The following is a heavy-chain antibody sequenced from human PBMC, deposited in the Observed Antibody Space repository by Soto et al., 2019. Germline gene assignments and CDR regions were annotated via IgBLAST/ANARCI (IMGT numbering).Heavy chain of an antibody. D-gene: IGHD6-19*01. CDR2: ISGSGGST. CDR1: GFTFSSYA. V-gene: IGHV3-23*01. J-gene: IGHJ6*02. Sequence: GGSLRLSCAASGFTFSSYAMSWVRQAPGKGLEWVSAISGSGGSTYYADSVKGRFTISRDNSKNTLYLQMNSLRAEDTAVYYCARKTIAVAGYYYYGMDVWGQGTTVTVSS. CDR3: ARKTIAVAGYYYYGMDV.